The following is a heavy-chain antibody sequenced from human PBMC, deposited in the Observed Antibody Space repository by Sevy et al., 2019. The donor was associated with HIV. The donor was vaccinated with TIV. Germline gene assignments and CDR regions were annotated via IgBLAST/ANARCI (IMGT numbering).Heavy chain of an antibody. Sequence: GGSLRLSCAASGFTFSSYAMHRVRQAPGKGLEWVAVISYDGSNKYYADSVKGRFTISRDNSKNTLYLQMNSLRAEDTAVYYCAREGENYYDSSGLFDYWGQGTLVTISS. J-gene: IGHJ4*02. V-gene: IGHV3-30-3*01. CDR2: ISYDGSNK. CDR3: AREGENYYDSSGLFDY. CDR1: GFTFSSYA. D-gene: IGHD3-22*01.